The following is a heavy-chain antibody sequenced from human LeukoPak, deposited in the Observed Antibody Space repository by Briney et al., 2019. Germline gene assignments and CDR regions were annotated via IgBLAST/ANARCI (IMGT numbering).Heavy chain of an antibody. Sequence: PGGSLRLSCTASGFTFSNHWMSWVRQAPGKGLEWLANIKQDGSENFYVDSVKGRFTISRDNAKNSVYLQMNTLRAEDTAVYYCAREEEYCAYSVCLVDYSHYYLDVWGKGTTVTVSS. CDR2: IKQDGSEN. CDR3: AREEEYCAYSVCLVDYSHYYLDV. V-gene: IGHV3-7*01. CDR1: GFTFSNHW. J-gene: IGHJ6*03. D-gene: IGHD2-8*01.